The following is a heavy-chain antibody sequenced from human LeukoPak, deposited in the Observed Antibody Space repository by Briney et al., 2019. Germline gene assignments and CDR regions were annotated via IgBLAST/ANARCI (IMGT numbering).Heavy chain of an antibody. CDR2: ISHSGST. J-gene: IGHJ4*02. V-gene: IGHV4-34*01. CDR1: GGSFSGYY. Sequence: SETLSLTCAVYGGSFSGYYWSWIRQPPGKGLEWIGEISHSGSTNYNPSLKSRVTISVDTSKNQFSLKLSSVTAADTAVYYCARARYGDYDNYWGQGTLVTVSS. CDR3: ARARYGDYDNY. D-gene: IGHD4-17*01.